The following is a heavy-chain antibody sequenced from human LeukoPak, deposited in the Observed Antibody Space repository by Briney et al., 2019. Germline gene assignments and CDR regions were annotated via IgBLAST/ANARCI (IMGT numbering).Heavy chain of an antibody. CDR1: GYSFTNYW. D-gene: IGHD5-18*01. V-gene: IGHV5-51*01. CDR3: ARLVDTSMARFDY. CDR2: IYPGDSDT. J-gene: IGHJ4*02. Sequence: GEPLKISCKGSGYSFTNYWIGWVRQMHGKGLEWMGIIYPGDSDTRYSPSFQGQVTISADKSISTAYLQWSSLKASDTAMYYCARLVDTSMARFDYWGQGTPVTASS.